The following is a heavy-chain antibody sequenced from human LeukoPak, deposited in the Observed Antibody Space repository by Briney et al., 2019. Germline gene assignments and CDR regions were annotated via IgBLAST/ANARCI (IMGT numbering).Heavy chain of an antibody. CDR2: LYHSGST. D-gene: IGHD2-21*02. J-gene: IGHJ4*02. Sequence: PSETLSLTRTVSGVSISTPGYYWGWIRQPPGKGLEWIGSLYHSGSTYYNPSLKSRATISVDTSKNQCSLKLRSVTAADTAVFYCARHALATVTDPSFDYWGQGTLVTVSS. CDR3: ARHALATVTDPSFDY. V-gene: IGHV4-39*01. CDR1: GVSISTPGYY.